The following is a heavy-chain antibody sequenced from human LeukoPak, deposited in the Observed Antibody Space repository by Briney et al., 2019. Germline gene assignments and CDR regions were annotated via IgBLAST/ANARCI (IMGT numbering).Heavy chain of an antibody. D-gene: IGHD1-26*01. CDR3: TRHFFSD. J-gene: IGHJ4*02. CDR1: GFTISDHY. CDR2: SRNKADSYTT. V-gene: IGHV3-72*01. Sequence: GGSLRLSCAASGFTISDHYMDWVRQAPGKGLEWVGRSRNKADSYTTYYAASVKGRFTMSRDDSKNSLYLQMNSLKAEDTAVCYCTRHFFSDWGQGTLVTVSS.